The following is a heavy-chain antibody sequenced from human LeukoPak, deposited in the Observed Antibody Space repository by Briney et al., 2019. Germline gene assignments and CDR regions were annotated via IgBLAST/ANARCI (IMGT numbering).Heavy chain of an antibody. Sequence: ASVKVSCKASGGTFSSYAISWVRQAPGQGLEWMGRIIPILGIANYAQKFQGRVTITADKSTSTAYMELSSLRSEDTAVYYCARANYYDSSGYYYWGQGTLVTVS. V-gene: IGHV1-69*04. J-gene: IGHJ4*02. D-gene: IGHD3-22*01. CDR2: IIPILGIA. CDR3: ARANYYDSSGYYY. CDR1: GGTFSSYA.